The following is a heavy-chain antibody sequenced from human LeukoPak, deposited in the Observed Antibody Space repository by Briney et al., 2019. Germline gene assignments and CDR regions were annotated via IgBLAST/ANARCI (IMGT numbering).Heavy chain of an antibody. CDR2: IKQDGSEK. CDR1: GFTFSSYW. D-gene: IGHD6-13*01. J-gene: IGHJ6*03. CDR3: ARVDFAKGAAAGTPQLPPALNYMDV. V-gene: IGHV3-7*01. Sequence: SGGSLRLSCAASGFTFSSYWMSWVRQAPGKGLEWVANIKQDGSEKYYVDSVKGRFTISRDNSKNTLYLQMNSLRAEDTAVYYCARVDFAKGAAAGTPQLPPALNYMDVWGKGTTVTVSS.